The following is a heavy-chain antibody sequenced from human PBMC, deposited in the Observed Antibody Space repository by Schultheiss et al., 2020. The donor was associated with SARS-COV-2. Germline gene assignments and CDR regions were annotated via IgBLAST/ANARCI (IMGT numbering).Heavy chain of an antibody. V-gene: IGHV4-34*01. CDR3: ARTLRRAEYYFDY. J-gene: IGHJ4*02. CDR2: INHSGST. CDR1: GGSFSGYY. Sequence: SETLSLTCAVYGGSFSGYYWSWIRQPPGKGLEWIGEINHSGSTNYNPSLKSRVTISVDTSKNQFSLKLSSVTAADTAVYYCARTLRRAEYYFDYWGQGTLVTVSS. D-gene: IGHD4-17*01.